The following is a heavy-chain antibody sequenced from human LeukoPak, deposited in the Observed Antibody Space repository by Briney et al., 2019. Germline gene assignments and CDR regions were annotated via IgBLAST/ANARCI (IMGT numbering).Heavy chain of an antibody. CDR3: AKGRRSPDY. CDR2: ISDSGANT. Sequence: PGGSLRLSCAASGFTFSSYAMSWVRQAPGKGLEWFSLISDSGANTYHTDSVKGRFTISRDNSKNSLYLQMNSLRADDTAVYYCAKGRRSPDYWGQGTLVTVSS. CDR1: GFTFSSYA. J-gene: IGHJ4*02. D-gene: IGHD1-14*01. V-gene: IGHV3-23*01.